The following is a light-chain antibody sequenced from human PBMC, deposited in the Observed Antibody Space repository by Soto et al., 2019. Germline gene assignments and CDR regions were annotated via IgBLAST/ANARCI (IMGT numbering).Light chain of an antibody. CDR2: STS. CDR1: AGAVTSAYY. Sequence: QAVVTQEPSLTVSPGGTVTLTCASSAGAVTSAYYTNWLQQKPGQAPRALIYSTSEKHSWTPARFSGSLLGGKAALTLSAAQPEDEADYHCLLYYGGAQVLFGGGTKVTV. CDR3: LLYYGGAQVL. J-gene: IGLJ2*01. V-gene: IGLV7-43*01.